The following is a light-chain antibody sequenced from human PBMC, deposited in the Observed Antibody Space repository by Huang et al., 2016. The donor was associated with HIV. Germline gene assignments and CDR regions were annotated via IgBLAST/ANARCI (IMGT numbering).Light chain of an antibody. V-gene: IGKV3-11*01. Sequence: DIVLTQSPATLSLYPGQRATLACRASQNINNYLVWYQQKPGQAPRLLIYDSFNRATGIPARFSGSGSGTDFTLTINTLEPEDFAVYYCQQRGAWPLTFGGGTKVEIK. CDR3: QQRGAWPLT. CDR2: DSF. J-gene: IGKJ4*01. CDR1: QNINNY.